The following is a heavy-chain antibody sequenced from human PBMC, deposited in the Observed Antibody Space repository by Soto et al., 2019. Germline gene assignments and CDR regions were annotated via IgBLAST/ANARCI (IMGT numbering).Heavy chain of an antibody. J-gene: IGHJ4*02. D-gene: IGHD3-3*01. CDR2: IDTSGGAT. CDR1: GFAFSDYG. CDR3: AKTIGIFRGFDY. V-gene: IGHV3-23*01. Sequence: PGGSLRLSCAASGFAFSDYGMSWVRQAPGKGLESVALIDTSGGATYYADSLKGRFTISRDNSKNMLFLQMTSLRVEDTAVYFCAKTIGIFRGFDYWGRGTLVTVSS.